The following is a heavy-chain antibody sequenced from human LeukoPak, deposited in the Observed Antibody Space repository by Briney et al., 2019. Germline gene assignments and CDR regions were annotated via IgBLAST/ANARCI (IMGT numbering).Heavy chain of an antibody. CDR1: GFTLSSYA. Sequence: GGSPRLSCAASGFTLSSYAMSWVRQAPGKGLEWVSAISGSGGSTYYADSVKGRFTISRDNSKNTLYLQMNSLRAEDTAVYYCAKDDYGDYRYYGMDVWGKGTTVTVSS. V-gene: IGHV3-23*01. CDR2: ISGSGGST. J-gene: IGHJ6*04. CDR3: AKDDYGDYRYYGMDV. D-gene: IGHD4-17*01.